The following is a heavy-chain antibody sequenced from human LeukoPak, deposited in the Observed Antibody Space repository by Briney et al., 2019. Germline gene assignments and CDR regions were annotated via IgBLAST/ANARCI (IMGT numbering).Heavy chain of an antibody. D-gene: IGHD4-11*01. J-gene: IGHJ4*02. CDR2: IYSDGTT. CDR3: ARDYSSFPNYFDY. CDR1: GFTVSSTY. Sequence: GGSLRLSCAASGFTVSSTYMSWVRQAPGKGLEWVSLIYSDGTTFYADSVKGRFAISTDNSKNTLYLQMSSLRAEDTAVYYCARDYSSFPNYFDYWGQGTLITVSS. V-gene: IGHV3-53*01.